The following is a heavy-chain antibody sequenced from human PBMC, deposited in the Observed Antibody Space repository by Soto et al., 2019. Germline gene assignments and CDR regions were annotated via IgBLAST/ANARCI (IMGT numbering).Heavy chain of an antibody. Sequence: ASVTVSCKASGYTFTSYGISWVRQAPEQGLEWMGWISAYNGNTNYAQKLQGRVTMTTDTSTSTAYMELRSLRSDDTAVYYCARDGMDSSSAYYGMDVWGQGTTVTVSS. V-gene: IGHV1-18*01. D-gene: IGHD6-6*01. J-gene: IGHJ6*02. CDR2: ISAYNGNT. CDR1: GYTFTSYG. CDR3: ARDGMDSSSAYYGMDV.